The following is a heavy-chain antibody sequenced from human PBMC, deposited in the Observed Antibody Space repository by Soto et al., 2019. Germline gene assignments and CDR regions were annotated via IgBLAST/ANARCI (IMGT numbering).Heavy chain of an antibody. CDR2: IYYSGST. V-gene: IGHV4-30-4*01. J-gene: IGHJ5*02. D-gene: IGHD3-22*01. CDR3: ARDEAGNSNGYYYDH. Sequence: QVQLQESGTGLVKPSQTLALTCTVSGGSISSGDYYWSWIRQHPGKGLEWIGYIYYSGSTYDNPSLKSRVTISVDTSKNEFSLRLDSVGAADTAGYYCARDEAGNSNGYYYDHWGQGDLVTVSS. CDR1: GGSISSGDYY.